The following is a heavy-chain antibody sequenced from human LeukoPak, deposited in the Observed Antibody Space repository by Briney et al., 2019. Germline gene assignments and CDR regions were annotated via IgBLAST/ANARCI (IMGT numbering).Heavy chain of an antibody. CDR3: ARVVTMVRGVIPYYYGMDV. V-gene: IGHV4-59*01. CDR2: IYYSGST. J-gene: IGHJ6*02. Sequence: SETLSLTCTVSGGSIRSYYWSWIRQPPGKGLEWIGYIYYSGSTNYNPSLKSRVTISVDTSKNQFPLKLSSVTAADTAVYYCARVVTMVRGVIPYYYGMDVWGQGTTVTVSS. D-gene: IGHD3-10*01. CDR1: GGSIRSYY.